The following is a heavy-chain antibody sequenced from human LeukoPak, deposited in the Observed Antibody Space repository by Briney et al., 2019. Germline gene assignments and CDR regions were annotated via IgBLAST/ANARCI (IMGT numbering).Heavy chain of an antibody. D-gene: IGHD6-13*01. J-gene: IGHJ4*02. V-gene: IGHV3-33*01. CDR1: GFTFSSYG. Sequence: GGSLRLSCAASGFTFSSYGMHWVRQAPGKGLEWVAVIWYDGSNKYYVDSVKGRFTISRGNSKNTLYLQMNSLRAEDTAVYYCARDGGSSWYYFDYWGQGTLVTVSS. CDR3: ARDGGSSWYYFDY. CDR2: IWYDGSNK.